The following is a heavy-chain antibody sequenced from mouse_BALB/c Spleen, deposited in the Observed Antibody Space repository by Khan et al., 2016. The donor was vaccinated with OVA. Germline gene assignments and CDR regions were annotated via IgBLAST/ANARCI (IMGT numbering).Heavy chain of an antibody. J-gene: IGHJ4*01. CDR3: ARNTQMITTVMDY. Sequence: QMQLEESGPGLVAPSQSLSITCTVSGFSLTSYGVHWVRQPPGKGLEWLVVIWSDGKTTYNSTLKSRLSISKDNSKSQVFLKMNSLQTDDTAMYXCARNTQMITTVMDYWGQGTSVTVSS. CDR1: GFSLTSYG. V-gene: IGHV2-6*02. CDR2: IWSDGKT. D-gene: IGHD2-4*01.